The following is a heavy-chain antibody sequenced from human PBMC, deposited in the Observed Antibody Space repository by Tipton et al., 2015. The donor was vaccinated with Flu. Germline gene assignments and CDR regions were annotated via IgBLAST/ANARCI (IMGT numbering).Heavy chain of an antibody. D-gene: IGHD3-10*01. J-gene: IGHJ4*02. CDR1: GGSISSGSYY. V-gene: IGHV4-61*02. CDR2: IYTSGST. Sequence: LRLSCTVPGGSISSGSYYWSWIRQPAGKGLEWIGRIYTSGSTNYNPSLKSRVTISVDTSKNQFSLKLSSVTAADTAVYYWAGTGYWGQGTLVTVSS. CDR3: AGTGY.